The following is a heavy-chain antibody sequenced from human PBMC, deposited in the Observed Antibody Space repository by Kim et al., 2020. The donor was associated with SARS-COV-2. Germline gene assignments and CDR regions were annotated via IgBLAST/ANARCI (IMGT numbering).Heavy chain of an antibody. Sequence: ASVKVSCKASGYTFTSYAVHWVRQAPGHRLEWMGWINAGNGNTKYSQKFQGRVTITRDTSASTAYMELSSLRSEDTAVYFCARMYGGEAGWDYWGQGTLVTVSS. J-gene: IGHJ4*02. V-gene: IGHV1-3*01. CDR2: INAGNGNT. CDR1: GYTFTSYA. CDR3: ARMYGGEAGWDY. D-gene: IGHD3-16*01.